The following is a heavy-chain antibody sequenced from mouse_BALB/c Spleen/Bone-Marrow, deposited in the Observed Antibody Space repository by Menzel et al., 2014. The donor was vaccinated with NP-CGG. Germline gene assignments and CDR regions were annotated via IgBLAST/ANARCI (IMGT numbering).Heavy chain of an antibody. J-gene: IGHJ2*02. CDR3: AKWGETPYMDY. V-gene: IGHV1-14*01. CDR2: ITPYNDDT. D-gene: IGHD1-3*01. Sequence: EVQLQQSGPELVKPGASVKMSCKASGYTFTSYLIHWVKQKHGQGLEWIGYITPYNDDTKYNEKFKGKATLTSDKSSSTTYMDLISLASDDSAFYYCAKWGETPYMDYWGQGTSLTVSS. CDR1: GYTFTSYL.